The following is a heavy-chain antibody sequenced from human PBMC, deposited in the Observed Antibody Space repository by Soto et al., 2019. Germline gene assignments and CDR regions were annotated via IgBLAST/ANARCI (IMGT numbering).Heavy chain of an antibody. CDR2: INHSGST. CDR3: ARAQYCSGGSGYLGNNWFDP. Sequence: QVQLQQWGAGLLKPSETLSLTCAVYGGSFSGYYWSWIRQPPGKGLEWIGEINHSGSTNYNPSLRSRVTISVDTSKNQFSLKLSSVTAADKAVYYCARAQYCSGGSGYLGNNWFDPWGQGTLVTVSS. D-gene: IGHD2-15*01. J-gene: IGHJ5*02. CDR1: GGSFSGYY. V-gene: IGHV4-34*01.